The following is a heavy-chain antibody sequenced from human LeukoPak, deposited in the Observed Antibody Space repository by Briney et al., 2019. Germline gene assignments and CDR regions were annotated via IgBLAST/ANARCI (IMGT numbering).Heavy chain of an antibody. CDR2: IYSGGST. V-gene: IGHV3-53*01. Sequence: GSLRLSCAASGFTVSSNYMSWVRQAPGKGLEWVSVIYSGGSTYYADSAKGRFTISRDNSKNTLYLQMNSLSAEDTAVYYCARGIVTGYPPGYWGQGTLVTVSS. CDR3: ARGIVTGYPPGY. CDR1: GFTVSSNY. D-gene: IGHD3-9*01. J-gene: IGHJ4*02.